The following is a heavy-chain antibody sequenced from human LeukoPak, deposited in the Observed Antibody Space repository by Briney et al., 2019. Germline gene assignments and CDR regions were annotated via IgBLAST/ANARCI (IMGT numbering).Heavy chain of an antibody. Sequence: PGGSLRLSCAASGLTVSSNCMSWVRQAQGKGLQWVSGINRNGDSTGYADFVKGRFTISRDNTKNSLYLQMNSLGVEDTALYHCARKGLGGELGGFDSWGQGTLVTVSS. J-gene: IGHJ4*02. D-gene: IGHD1-26*01. CDR2: INRNGDST. CDR1: GLTVSSNC. CDR3: ARKGLGGELGGFDS. V-gene: IGHV3-20*01.